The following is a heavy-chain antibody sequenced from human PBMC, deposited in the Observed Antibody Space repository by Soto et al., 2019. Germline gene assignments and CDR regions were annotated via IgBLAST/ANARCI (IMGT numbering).Heavy chain of an antibody. J-gene: IGHJ5*02. V-gene: IGHV3-74*01. CDR2: INSDGSST. CDR1: GFTFSSYW. D-gene: IGHD2-2*02. Sequence: GGSLRLSCAASGFTFSSYWMHWVRQAPGKGLVWVSRINSDGSSTSYADSVKGRFTISRDNAKNTLYLQMNSLRAEDTAVYYCARNPEVIPWFDLWGQGTLVTVSS. CDR3: ARNPEVIPWFDL.